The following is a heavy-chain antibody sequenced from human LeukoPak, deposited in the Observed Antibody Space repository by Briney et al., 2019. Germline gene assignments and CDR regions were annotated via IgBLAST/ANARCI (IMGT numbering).Heavy chain of an antibody. CDR2: LDGSGGSI. Sequence: PGGSLRLSCAASGFSFGTHGMSWVRQGPGKGLEWVSALDGSGGSIYYAGSVKGRFTISRDNSKNTLFLQMNSLRAEDTAVYYCAKDSPILTVWGQGTMVTVSS. J-gene: IGHJ3*01. CDR1: GFSFGTHG. CDR3: AKDSPILTV. D-gene: IGHD3-9*01. V-gene: IGHV3-23*01.